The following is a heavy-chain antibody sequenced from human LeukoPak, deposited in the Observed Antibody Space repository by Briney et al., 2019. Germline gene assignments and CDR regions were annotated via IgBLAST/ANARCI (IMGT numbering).Heavy chain of an antibody. CDR1: GYTFTSYY. J-gene: IGHJ6*02. Sequence: ASVKVSCKASGYTFTSYYMHWVRQAPGQGLEWMGIINPSGGSTSYAQKFQGRVTMTRDTSTSTVYMELSSLRSEDTAVYYCARDGKYQLHDTQSYGMDVWGQGTTVTVSS. V-gene: IGHV1-46*01. CDR3: ARDGKYQLHDTQSYGMDV. CDR2: INPSGGST. D-gene: IGHD2-2*01.